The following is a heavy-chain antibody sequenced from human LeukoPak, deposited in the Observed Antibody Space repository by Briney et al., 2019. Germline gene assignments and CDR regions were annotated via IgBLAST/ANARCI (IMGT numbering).Heavy chain of an antibody. J-gene: IGHJ4*02. CDR1: GFPFSSHG. D-gene: IGHD5-18*01. CDR3: AKGAGYSYGYEVDY. Sequence: GGSLRLSCAGSGFPFSSHGMNWVRQAPGKGLEWVAFIRYDGSNKYYADSVKGRFTISRDNSKNTLYLQMNSLRAEDTAVYYCAKGAGYSYGYEVDYWGQGTLVTVSS. CDR2: IRYDGSNK. V-gene: IGHV3-30*02.